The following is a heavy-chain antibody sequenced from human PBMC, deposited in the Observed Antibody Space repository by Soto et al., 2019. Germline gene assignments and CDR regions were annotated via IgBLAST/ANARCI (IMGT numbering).Heavy chain of an antibody. Sequence: QVQLQESGPGLVKPSGTLSLTCAVSGGSISSSNWWSWVRQPPGKGLEWIGEIYHSGSTNYNPSLTSRVTISVDKSKNQFSLKLSSVTAADTAVYYCARDTMIVVVITTDWYFDLWGRGTLVTVSS. CDR1: GGSISSSNW. J-gene: IGHJ2*01. CDR3: ARDTMIVVVITTDWYFDL. CDR2: IYHSGST. V-gene: IGHV4-4*02. D-gene: IGHD3-22*01.